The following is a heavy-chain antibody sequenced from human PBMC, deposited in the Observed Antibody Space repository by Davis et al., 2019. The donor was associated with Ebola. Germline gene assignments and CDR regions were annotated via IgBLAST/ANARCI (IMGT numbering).Heavy chain of an antibody. CDR3: ARGLYSGSYYEGMDV. D-gene: IGHD1-26*01. CDR1: GFTVSSNH. V-gene: IGHV3-66*01. Sequence: GESLKISCAASGFTVSSNHMSWVRQAPGRGLEWVSTISDSGGTTYYADSVKGRFTISRDNSKNTMYLQMNSLTAEDTAVYYCARGLYSGSYYEGMDVWGQGTTVTVSS. J-gene: IGHJ6*02. CDR2: ISDSGGTT.